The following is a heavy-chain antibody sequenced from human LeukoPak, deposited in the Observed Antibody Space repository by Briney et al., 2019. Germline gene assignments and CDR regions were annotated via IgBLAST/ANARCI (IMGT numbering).Heavy chain of an antibody. CDR3: AKDSRRSTDGYNWSDY. J-gene: IGHJ4*02. V-gene: IGHV3-23*01. D-gene: IGHD5-24*01. Sequence: GGSLRLSCVASGFTFSNYGMHWVRQAPGKGLEWVSGTTGSGTSTFYADSVKGRFTISRDNSKNTLFLQMNSLRAEDTAVYHCAKDSRRSTDGYNWSDYWGQGSLVTVSS. CDR1: GFTFSNYG. CDR2: TTGSGTST.